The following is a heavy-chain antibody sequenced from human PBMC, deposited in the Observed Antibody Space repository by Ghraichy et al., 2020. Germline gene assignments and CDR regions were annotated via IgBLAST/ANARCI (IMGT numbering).Heavy chain of an antibody. V-gene: IGHV3-53*01. CDR1: GLTVSSNY. Sequence: GESLNISCAASGLTVSSNYMSWVRQAPGKGLEWVSLIFSGGSTYYADSVKGRFTISRDNSKNTLYLQMNSLRVEDTAVYYCAGTFGSGSYYIFEYGGQGTLVTVSS. CDR3: AGTFGSGSYYIFEY. D-gene: IGHD3-10*01. J-gene: IGHJ4*02. CDR2: IFSGGST.